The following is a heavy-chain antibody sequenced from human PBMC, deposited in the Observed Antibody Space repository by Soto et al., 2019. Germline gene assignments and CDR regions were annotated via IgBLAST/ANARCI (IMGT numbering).Heavy chain of an antibody. Sequence: EVQLEESGGGLVKPGGSLRLSCAASGFTFSSYSMNWVRQAPGKGLEWVSSISSSSSYIYYADSVKGRFTISRDNAKNSLYLQMNSLRAEDTAVYYCARDDNLGSSQLVLPNDYWGQGTLVTVSS. J-gene: IGHJ4*02. V-gene: IGHV3-21*01. CDR2: ISSSSSYI. D-gene: IGHD6-13*01. CDR3: ARDDNLGSSQLVLPNDY. CDR1: GFTFSSYS.